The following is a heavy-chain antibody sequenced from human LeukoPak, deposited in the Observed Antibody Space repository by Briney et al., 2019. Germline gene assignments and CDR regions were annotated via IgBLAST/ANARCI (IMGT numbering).Heavy chain of an antibody. J-gene: IGHJ4*02. Sequence: GGSLTLSCAASGFSFSTYAMTWVRQAPGMGLESVSAISGSGGYTYYADSVKGRFTISRDNSKNTLYLQMNSLRAEDTAIYYCAKAEGKNPTGGRWLDWGQGTLVTVSS. CDR1: GFSFSTYA. CDR2: ISGSGGYT. V-gene: IGHV3-23*01. CDR3: AKAEGKNPTGGRWLD. D-gene: IGHD6-19*01.